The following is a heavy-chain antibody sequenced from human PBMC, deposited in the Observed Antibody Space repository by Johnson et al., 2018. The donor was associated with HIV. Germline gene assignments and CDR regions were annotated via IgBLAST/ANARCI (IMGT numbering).Heavy chain of an antibody. Sequence: QVQLVESGGGVVQPGRSLRLSCAASGFTFSTYTLHWVRLAPGKGLEWVAVISYDGSNKYYADSVKGRFAISRDNSKNTLYLQMNSLRAEDTALYYCARDTKVPRYNWNDGAFDIWGQGTMVTVSS. V-gene: IGHV3-30*09. J-gene: IGHJ3*02. D-gene: IGHD1-1*01. CDR3: ARDTKVPRYNWNDGAFDI. CDR1: GFTFSTYT. CDR2: ISYDGSNK.